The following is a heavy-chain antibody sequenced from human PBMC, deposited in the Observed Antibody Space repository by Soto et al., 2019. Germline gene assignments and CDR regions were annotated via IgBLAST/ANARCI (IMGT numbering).Heavy chain of an antibody. Sequence: GGSLRLSCAASGFTFSGSAMHWVRQASGKGLEWVGRIRSKANSYATAYAASVKGRFTISRDDSKNTAYLQMNSLKTEDSAVYYCSGAESPDTAYFSLYWGQGTLVTVYS. D-gene: IGHD1-26*01. CDR2: IRSKANSYAT. CDR1: GFTFSGSA. V-gene: IGHV3-73*01. J-gene: IGHJ4*02. CDR3: SGAESPDTAYFSLY.